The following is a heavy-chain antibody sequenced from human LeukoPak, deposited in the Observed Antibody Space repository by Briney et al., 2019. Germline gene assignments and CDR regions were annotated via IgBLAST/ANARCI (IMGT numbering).Heavy chain of an antibody. CDR3: AKDRITMVRGVSSLDY. J-gene: IGHJ4*02. D-gene: IGHD3-10*01. CDR1: GFTFSSYA. CDR2: ISGSGGST. Sequence: GGSLRLSCAASGFTFSSYAMSWVRQVPGKGLEWVSAISGSGGSTYYADSVKGRFTISRDNSKNTLYLQMNSLRAEDTAVYYCAKDRITMVRGVSSLDYWGQGTLVTVSS. V-gene: IGHV3-23*01.